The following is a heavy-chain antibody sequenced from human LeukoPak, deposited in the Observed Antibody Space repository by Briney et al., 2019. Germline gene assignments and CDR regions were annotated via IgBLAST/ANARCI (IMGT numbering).Heavy chain of an antibody. CDR2: ISSSGSTI. V-gene: IGHV3-48*03. Sequence: GGSLRLSCAASGFTFSSYEMNWVRQAPGKGLEWVSYISSSGSTIYYADSVKGRFTISRDNAKNSLYLQMNSLRAEDTAVYYCAKAPVTSCRGAFCYPFDYWGQGALVTVSS. CDR3: AKAPVTSCRGAFCYPFDY. CDR1: GFTFSSYE. J-gene: IGHJ4*02. D-gene: IGHD2-15*01.